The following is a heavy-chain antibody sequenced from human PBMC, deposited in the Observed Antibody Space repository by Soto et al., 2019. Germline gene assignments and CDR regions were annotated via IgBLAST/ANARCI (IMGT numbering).Heavy chain of an antibody. V-gene: IGHV4-34*01. CDR3: ARGSSSSWSLDY. CDR2: INHSGST. J-gene: IGHJ4*02. Sequence: LSLTCAVYGGSFSGYYWSWIRQPPGKGLEWIGEINHSGSTNYNPSLKSRVTISVDTSKNQFSLKLSSVTAADTAVYYCARGSSSSWSLDYWGQGTLVTVSS. D-gene: IGHD6-13*01. CDR1: GGSFSGYY.